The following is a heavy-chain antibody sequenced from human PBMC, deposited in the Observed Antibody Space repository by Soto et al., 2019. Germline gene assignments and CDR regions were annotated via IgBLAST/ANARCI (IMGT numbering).Heavy chain of an antibody. J-gene: IGHJ4*02. CDR3: ARDSPIGSTYSGYDAIDS. CDR2: TIPLLNVA. V-gene: IGHV1-69*08. Sequence: QVQLVQSGAEVKKPGSSVKVSCKASGGTFSTSTFTWVRQAPGQGLEWMGRTIPLLNVADYAQDFKGRVTITADKSTSTAYMELTSLTSKDTAVYYCARDSPIGSTYSGYDAIDSWGQGTLVTVSS. D-gene: IGHD5-12*01. CDR1: GGTFSTST.